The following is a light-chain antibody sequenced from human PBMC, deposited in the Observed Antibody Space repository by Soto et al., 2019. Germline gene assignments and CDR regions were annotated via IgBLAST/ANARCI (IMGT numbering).Light chain of an antibody. V-gene: IGLV4-69*01. CDR1: SRHSNYA. CDR3: QTWGSGIVV. J-gene: IGLJ2*01. Sequence: QLVLTQSPSASASLGASVKLTCTLSSRHSNYAIAWHQQQSEKGPRYLMKLNSDGSHSKGDGIPDRFSGSSSGAERYLTISSLQSEDEADYCCQTWGSGIVVFGGGTQLTVL. CDR2: LNSDGSH.